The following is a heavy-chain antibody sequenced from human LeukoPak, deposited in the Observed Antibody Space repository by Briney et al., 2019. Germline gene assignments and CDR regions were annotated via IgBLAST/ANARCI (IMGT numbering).Heavy chain of an antibody. J-gene: IGHJ4*02. Sequence: GASVKVSCKASGGTFSSYAISWVRQAPGQGLEWMGRIIPILGIANYAQKFQGRVTITADKSTSTAYMELSSLRSEDTAVYYCARDVGLAGPFDYWGPGTLVTVSS. CDR2: IIPILGIA. V-gene: IGHV1-69*04. D-gene: IGHD3/OR15-3a*01. CDR1: GGTFSSYA. CDR3: ARDVGLAGPFDY.